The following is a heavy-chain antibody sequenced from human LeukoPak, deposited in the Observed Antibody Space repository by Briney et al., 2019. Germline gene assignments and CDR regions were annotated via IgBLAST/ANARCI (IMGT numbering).Heavy chain of an antibody. V-gene: IGHV6-1*01. CDR1: GDSVSSNSAA. Sequence: SQTLSLTCAISGDSVSSNSAAWNWIRQSPSRGLEWLGRTYYRSKWYNDYAVSVKSRITINPDTSKNQFSLKLSSVTAADTAVYYCAGPIAVAGHSATWGQGTLVTVSS. CDR3: AGPIAVAGHSAT. J-gene: IGHJ5*02. CDR2: TYYRSKWYN. D-gene: IGHD6-19*01.